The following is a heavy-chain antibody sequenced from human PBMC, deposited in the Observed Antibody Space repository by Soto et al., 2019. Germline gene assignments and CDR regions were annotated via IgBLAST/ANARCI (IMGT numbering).Heavy chain of an antibody. CDR1: GFTVSSNY. V-gene: IGHV1-18*04. CDR2: TSGYSGNS. J-gene: IGHJ3*01. Sequence: WGSLRLSCAASGFTVSSNYIICLRHSPGQGLEWMGWTSGYSGNSKYAQKFQGRVTMTTDTSTNTGYMEMRSLTSDDTAVYYCARDIFGHVDAFDLWGQGTMVTVSS. D-gene: IGHD3-3*02. CDR3: ARDIFGHVDAFDL.